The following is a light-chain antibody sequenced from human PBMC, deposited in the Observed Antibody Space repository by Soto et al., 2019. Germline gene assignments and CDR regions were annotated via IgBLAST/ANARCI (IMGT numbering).Light chain of an antibody. CDR3: QQYGSSPLT. V-gene: IGKV3-20*01. Sequence: EIVLTQSPGTLSLSPGERATLSCRASQSVSSSYLAWYQQKPGQAPRLLIYGASSRATGIPDRFSGSGSGTDFTLTISRLEPEDFAVYYCQQYGSSPLTFGGGTQLEIK. CDR2: GAS. CDR1: QSVSSSY. J-gene: IGKJ4*01.